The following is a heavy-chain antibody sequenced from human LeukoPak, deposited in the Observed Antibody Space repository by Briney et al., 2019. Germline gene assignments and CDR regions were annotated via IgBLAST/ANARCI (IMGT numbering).Heavy chain of an antibody. CDR3: ATGTRGGSWYGTTTTFDY. D-gene: IGHD6-13*01. J-gene: IGHJ4*02. V-gene: IGHV1-2*02. Sequence: ASVKVSCTASGYTFTGYYMHWVRQTPQQGLEWMGWINPNSGGTNYAQKFQGRVTMTKDTSISTAYMELSRLRSDDTAVYYCATGTRGGSWYGTTTTFDYWGQGTLVTVSS. CDR2: INPNSGGT. CDR1: GYTFTGYY.